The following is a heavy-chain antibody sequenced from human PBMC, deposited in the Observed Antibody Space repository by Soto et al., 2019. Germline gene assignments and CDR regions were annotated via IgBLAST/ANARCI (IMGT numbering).Heavy chain of an antibody. Sequence: QVQLVQSGAEVKKHGSSVKVSCRASGDSFSNYAVNWLRQAPGRGLEWLGGLIPVFGTSNYAEKFQGRVTIPADESTSTAYMELSSLTSEDTAVYYCARAVRTGFYGIDVWGQGTTVSVSS. CDR3: ARAVRTGFYGIDV. V-gene: IGHV1-69*01. J-gene: IGHJ6*02. CDR2: LIPVFGTS. CDR1: GDSFSNYA.